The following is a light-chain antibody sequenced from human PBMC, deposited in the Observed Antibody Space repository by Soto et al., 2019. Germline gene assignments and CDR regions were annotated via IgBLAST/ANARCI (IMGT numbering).Light chain of an antibody. CDR3: QQYNTWPPIT. J-gene: IGKJ5*01. V-gene: IGKV3-15*01. CDR2: GAS. Sequence: EIVLTQSPATLSLSPGERATLSCRASQRVSNNYLAWYQQKPGQAPRLLIYGASTRATGLPARFSGSGSGTDFTLTISSLQSEDFAVYYCQQYNTWPPITFGQGTRLEIK. CDR1: QRVSNN.